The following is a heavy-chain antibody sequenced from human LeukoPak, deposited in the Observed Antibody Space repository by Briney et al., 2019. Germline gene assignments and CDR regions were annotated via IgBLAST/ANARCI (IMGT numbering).Heavy chain of an antibody. CDR3: ARGIRYSYGLTKDY. J-gene: IGHJ4*02. V-gene: IGHV3-53*01. CDR2: IYSGGST. Sequence: PGGSLRLSCAASGFTFSSYAMSWVRQAPGKGLEWVSVIYSGGSTYYADSVKGRFTISRDNSKNTLYLQMNSLRAEDTAVYYCARGIRYSYGLTKDYWGQGTLVTVSS. D-gene: IGHD5-18*01. CDR1: GFTFSSYA.